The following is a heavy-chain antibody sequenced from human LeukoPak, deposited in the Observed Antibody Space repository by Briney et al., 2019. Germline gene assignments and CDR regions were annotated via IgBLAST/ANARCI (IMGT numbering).Heavy chain of an antibody. CDR2: ISPNSGVT. V-gene: IGHV1-2*02. Sequence: ASVKVSCKASGYTXTGFYIHWVRQAPGQGLEWMGWISPNSGVTHYAQKFQGRVTMTRDTSISTVYMDLSRLRSDDTAVYYCARRIFSSSWYFDYWGQGALVTVSS. CDR3: ARRIFSSSWYFDY. CDR1: GYTXTGFY. D-gene: IGHD6-13*01. J-gene: IGHJ4*02.